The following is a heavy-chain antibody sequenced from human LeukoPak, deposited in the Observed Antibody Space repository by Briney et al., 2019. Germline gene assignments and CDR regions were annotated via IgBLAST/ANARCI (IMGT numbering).Heavy chain of an antibody. J-gene: IGHJ4*02. CDR1: GYTFTSYY. CDR3: AREVQPHCSTTSCSGNY. CDR2: ISPIFGPP. D-gene: IGHD2-2*01. Sequence: ASVKVSCKASGYTFTSYYMHWVRQAPGQGLEWMGRISPIFGPPIYAQEFQGRITIITDQSTNMAYMELSSLRSEDTAVYYCAREVQPHCSTTSCSGNYWGQGTLVTVSS. V-gene: IGHV1-69*05.